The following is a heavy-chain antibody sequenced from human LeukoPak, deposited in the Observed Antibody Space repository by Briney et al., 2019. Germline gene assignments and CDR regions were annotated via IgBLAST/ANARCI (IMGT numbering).Heavy chain of an antibody. CDR1: GFTFSSSA. V-gene: IGHV3-23*01. Sequence: GRSLRLSCAVSGFTFSSSAMSWVRHAPGNGLGWVLAISSSGSSTYYADSVKGRFTISTDNSKNTLYLQMNSLRAEDTAVYYCAKVLNYCSSTSCQGFQHWGQGTLVTVSS. CDR3: AKVLNYCSSTSCQGFQH. CDR2: ISSSGSST. D-gene: IGHD2-2*01. J-gene: IGHJ1*01.